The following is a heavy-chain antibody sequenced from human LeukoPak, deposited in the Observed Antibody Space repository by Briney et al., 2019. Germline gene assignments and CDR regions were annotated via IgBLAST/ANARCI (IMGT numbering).Heavy chain of an antibody. CDR2: INSDGNSA. V-gene: IGHV3-74*01. CDR3: ARPVTGTYAPLEY. CDR1: GFTFSNYW. J-gene: IGHJ4*02. Sequence: GGSLRLSCAASGFTFSNYWMHWVRQAPGKGLVYVSRINSDGNSANYADSVQGRFTISRGNAKNTLYLEMNSLRADDTAVYYCARPVTGTYAPLEYWGQGTLVTVSS. D-gene: IGHD1-1*01.